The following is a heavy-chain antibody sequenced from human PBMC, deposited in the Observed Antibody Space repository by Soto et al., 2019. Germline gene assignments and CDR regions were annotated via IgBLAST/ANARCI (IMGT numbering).Heavy chain of an antibody. V-gene: IGHV1-3*05. CDR3: ARIESGGADD. J-gene: IGHJ4*02. Sequence: QVQLVQSGAEEKKPGASVKVSCKASGYTFTSYAMHWVRQAPGQRLEWMGWINAGNGNTKYSQKCQGRVTITRDTSASTAYMDLSSVRSEDTAVYYCARIESGGADDWGQGTLVTVSS. D-gene: IGHD2-15*01. CDR2: INAGNGNT. CDR1: GYTFTSYA.